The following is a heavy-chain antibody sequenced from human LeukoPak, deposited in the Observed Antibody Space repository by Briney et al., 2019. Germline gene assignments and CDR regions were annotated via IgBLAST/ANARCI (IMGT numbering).Heavy chain of an antibody. V-gene: IGHV3-23*01. CDR3: ARDRDFPRDQFDY. J-gene: IGHJ4*02. D-gene: IGHD2-21*02. Sequence: GGSLRLSCAASGFTFGSYAMSWVRQAPGKGLEWVSAISADGGSPWYAGSVRGRSTISRDNSKNTVYLQMKSLRAEDTAVYFCARDRDFPRDQFDYWGQGTLVTVSS. CDR2: ISADGGSP. CDR1: GFTFGSYA.